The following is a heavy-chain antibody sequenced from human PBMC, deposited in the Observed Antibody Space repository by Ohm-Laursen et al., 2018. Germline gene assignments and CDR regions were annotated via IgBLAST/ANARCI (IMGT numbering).Heavy chain of an antibody. CDR3: ARDSSRRAREGGMDV. V-gene: IGHV3-21*01. D-gene: IGHD6-6*01. Sequence: SLRLFCAASGFSVSSYDMNWVRQAPGKGLEWISYISETSSHIYDADSVRGRFTVARDIAKNSLYLQLNSLRVEDTAVYYCARDSSRRAREGGMDVWGQETTVTVSS. J-gene: IGHJ6*02. CDR1: GFSVSSYD. CDR2: ISETSSHI.